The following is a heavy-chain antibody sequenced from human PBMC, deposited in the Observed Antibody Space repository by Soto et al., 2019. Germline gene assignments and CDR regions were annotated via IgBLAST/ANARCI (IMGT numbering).Heavy chain of an antibody. CDR3: AREGRHSGGMRESWFDP. D-gene: IGHD3-10*01. J-gene: IGHJ5*02. V-gene: IGHV4-31*02. CDR1: GDSISSRSHY. CDR2: IFYTGAT. Sequence: SQTLSLTCAVSGDSISSRSHYWNWIRRVPGKGLEFIGYIFYTGATYYNPSLRGRISMSVDTSKNQFSLTLRSVTAADTAIYYCAREGRHSGGMRESWFDPWGKGTQVTVSS.